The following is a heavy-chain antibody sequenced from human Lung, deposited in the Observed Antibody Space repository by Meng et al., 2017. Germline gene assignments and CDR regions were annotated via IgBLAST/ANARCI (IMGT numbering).Heavy chain of an antibody. J-gene: IGHJ4*02. D-gene: IGHD4-11*01. V-gene: IGHV4-34*01. CDR3: ARGPTTMAHDFDY. CDR2: INHSGST. Sequence: QVQLQRWGAGLLKPSETLALTCVVSGGSCSDYYWSWIRQPPGKGLEWIGEINHSGSTNYNPSLESRATISVDTSQNNLSLKLSSVTAADSAVYYCARGPTTMAHDFDYWGQGTLVTVSS. CDR1: GGSCSDYY.